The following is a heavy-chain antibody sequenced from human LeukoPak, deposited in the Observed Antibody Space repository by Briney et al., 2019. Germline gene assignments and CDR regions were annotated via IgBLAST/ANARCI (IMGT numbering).Heavy chain of an antibody. CDR2: IISLFDTV. Sequence: AASVKVSCKASGGTFSSYAISWVRQSPGQGLEWMGGIISLFDTVNYAQKFQGTVTITTDESTSTAYMELSSLRSEDTAVYYCARGPRGCSSSSCYTMDHWGQGTLVTVSS. V-gene: IGHV1-69*05. CDR1: GGTFSSYA. CDR3: ARGPRGCSSSSCYTMDH. D-gene: IGHD2-2*02. J-gene: IGHJ4*02.